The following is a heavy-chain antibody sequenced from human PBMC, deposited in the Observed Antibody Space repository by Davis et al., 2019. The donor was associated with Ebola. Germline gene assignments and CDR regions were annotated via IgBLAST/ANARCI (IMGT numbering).Heavy chain of an antibody. CDR3: ARAPLVVVPAAMIVDYYYGMDV. J-gene: IGHJ6*02. CDR2: MNPNSGNT. V-gene: IGHV1-8*03. CDR1: GYTFTSYD. D-gene: IGHD2-2*01. Sequence: ASVKVSCKASGYTFTSYDINWVRQATGQGLEWMGWMNPNSGNTGYAQKFQGRVTITRNTSISTAYMELSSLRSEDTAVYYCARAPLVVVPAAMIVDYYYGMDVWGQGTTVTVSS.